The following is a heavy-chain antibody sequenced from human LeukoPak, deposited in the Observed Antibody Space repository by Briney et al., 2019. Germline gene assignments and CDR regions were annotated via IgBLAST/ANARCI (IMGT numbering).Heavy chain of an antibody. CDR3: AKARGLSEWVNPFDY. CDR1: AFIFDDYA. CDR2: FSWNSGSI. J-gene: IGHJ4*02. Sequence: PGRSLTPSSPAVAFIFDDYATHWVRHAPRNGLEWDSAFSWNSGSIGYADCVEGRFTISRDNAKNSVYLQMNSLRAEESALYYCAKARGLSEWVNPFDYWGQGTLVTVSS. V-gene: IGHV3-9*01. D-gene: IGHD3-3*01.